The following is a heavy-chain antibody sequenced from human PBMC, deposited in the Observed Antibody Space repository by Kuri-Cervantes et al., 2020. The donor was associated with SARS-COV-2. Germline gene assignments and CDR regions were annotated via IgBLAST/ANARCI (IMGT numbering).Heavy chain of an antibody. CDR1: GGSFSGYY. CDR2: INHSGST. CDR3: ARVTAYYYYYYGMDV. Sequence: ESLKISCAVYGGSFSGYYWSWIRQPPGKGLEWIGEINHSGSTNYNASLKSRVAISVDTSKNQFSLKLSSVTAADTAVYYCARVTAYYYYYYGMDVWGQGTTVTVSS. D-gene: IGHD1-20*01. V-gene: IGHV4-34*01. J-gene: IGHJ6*02.